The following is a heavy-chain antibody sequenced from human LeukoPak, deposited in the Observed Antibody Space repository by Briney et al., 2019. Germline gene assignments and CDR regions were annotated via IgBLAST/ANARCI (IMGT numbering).Heavy chain of an antibody. J-gene: IGHJ5*02. Sequence: SETLSLTCTVSGGSISSSSYYWGWIRQPPGKGLEWIGSIYYSGSTYYNPSLKSRVTISVDTSKNQFSLKLSSVTAADTAVYYCARGRPYCGSTSCRYNWFDPWGQGTLVTVSS. D-gene: IGHD2-2*01. V-gene: IGHV4-39*07. CDR3: ARGRPYCGSTSCRYNWFDP. CDR2: IYYSGST. CDR1: GGSISSSSYY.